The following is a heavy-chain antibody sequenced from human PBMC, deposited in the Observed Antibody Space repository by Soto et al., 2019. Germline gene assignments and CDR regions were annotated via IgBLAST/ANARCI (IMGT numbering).Heavy chain of an antibody. V-gene: IGHV3-15*01. Sequence: EVQLVESGGGLVKPGGSLRLSCAASGFTFSNAWMSWVRQAPGEGLEWVGRTKSKTDGGTTDYAAPVKGRFTISRDDSKNTLYLQMNSLKTEDTAVYYCTTTRGPKWGQGTLVTVSS. CDR1: GFTFSNAW. J-gene: IGHJ4*02. CDR2: TKSKTDGGTT. CDR3: TTTRGPK. D-gene: IGHD2-8*02.